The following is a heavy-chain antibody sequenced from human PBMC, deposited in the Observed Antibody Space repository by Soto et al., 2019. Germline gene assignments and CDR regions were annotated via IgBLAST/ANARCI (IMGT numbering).Heavy chain of an antibody. CDR1: GFTFSTYG. CDR3: AGGLGELNYGSDYFDY. V-gene: IGHV3-33*01. J-gene: IGHJ4*02. CDR2: IWYDGSNQ. Sequence: PGGSLRLSCAPSGFTFSTYGMHWVRQAPGKGLEWVAVIWYDGSNQYYADSVKGRFTISRDNSKNMLYLQMNSLRAEDTAVYYCAGGLGELNYGSDYFDYWGQGTPVTVYS. D-gene: IGHD3-10*01.